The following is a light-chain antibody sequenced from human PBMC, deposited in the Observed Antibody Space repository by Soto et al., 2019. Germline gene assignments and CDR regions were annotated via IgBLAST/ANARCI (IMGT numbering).Light chain of an antibody. CDR3: QSYDSSLSAVV. CDR2: GNS. Sequence: QSALTQPPSVSGAPGQRVTISCTGNSSNIGAGYDVHWYKQLPGTAPKLLIYGNSNRPSGVPDRFSGSKPGTSASLAITGLQAEDEADYYCQSYDSSLSAVVFGGGTKVTVL. J-gene: IGLJ2*01. CDR1: SSNIGAGYD. V-gene: IGLV1-40*01.